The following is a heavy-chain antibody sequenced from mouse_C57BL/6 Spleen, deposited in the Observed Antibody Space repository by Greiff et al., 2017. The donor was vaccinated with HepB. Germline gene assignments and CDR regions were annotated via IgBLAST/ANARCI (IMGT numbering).Heavy chain of an antibody. V-gene: IGHV1-76*01. CDR2: IYPGSGNT. D-gene: IGHD2-4*01. Sequence: VQLQESGAELVRPGASVKLSCKASGYTFTDYYINWVKQRPGQGLEWIAKIYPGSGNTYYNEKFKGKATLTAEKSSSTAYMQLSSLTSEDSAVYFWARSCDYDRAWFAYWGQGTLVTVSA. CDR1: GYTFTDYY. CDR3: ARSCDYDRAWFAY. J-gene: IGHJ3*01.